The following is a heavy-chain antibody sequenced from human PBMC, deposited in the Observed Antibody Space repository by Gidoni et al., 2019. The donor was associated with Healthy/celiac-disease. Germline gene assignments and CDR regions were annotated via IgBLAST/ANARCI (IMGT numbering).Heavy chain of an antibody. Sequence: QVQLVQSGAEVKKPGASVKVSCKAFRYTFTSYHMHWVRQAPGQGLEWMGIINPSGGSTSYAQKFQGRVTMTRDTSTSTVYMELSSLRSEDTAVYYCARDDSSGTFDYWGQGTLVTVSS. CDR2: INPSGGST. V-gene: IGHV1-46*01. J-gene: IGHJ4*02. D-gene: IGHD3-22*01. CDR3: ARDDSSGTFDY. CDR1: RYTFTSYH.